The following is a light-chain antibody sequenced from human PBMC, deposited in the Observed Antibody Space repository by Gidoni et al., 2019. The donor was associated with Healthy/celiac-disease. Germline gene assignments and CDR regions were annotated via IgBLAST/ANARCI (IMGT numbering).Light chain of an antibody. J-gene: IGKJ1*01. CDR3: QQSYSTPRT. CDR2: AAS. Sequence: DIQMTQSPSSLSASVGDRVTITCRASKSISSYLNWYQQKPGKDPKLLIYAASRLQSGVPSRFSGSGSGTDFTLTISRLQPEDFATYYCQQSYSTPRTFGQGTKVEIK. V-gene: IGKV1-39*01. CDR1: KSISSY.